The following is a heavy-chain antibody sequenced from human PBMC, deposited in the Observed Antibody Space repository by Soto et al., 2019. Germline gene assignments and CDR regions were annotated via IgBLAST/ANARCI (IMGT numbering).Heavy chain of an antibody. V-gene: IGHV4-59*01. CDR2: MYYNGNI. Sequence: PXATLSLICNVSGGSISNYYWTWIRQSPEKGLEWIGYMYYNGNINYNPSLKSRVTISIDTSKNQFSLTLKSVTAADTAVYYCASGGNWFDPWGQGVLVTVSS. CDR3: ASGGNWFDP. D-gene: IGHD3-16*01. CDR1: GGSISNYY. J-gene: IGHJ5*02.